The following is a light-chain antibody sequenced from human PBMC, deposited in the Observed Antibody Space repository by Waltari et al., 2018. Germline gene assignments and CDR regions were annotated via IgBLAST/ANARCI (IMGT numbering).Light chain of an antibody. J-gene: IGLJ1*01. CDR2: EVS. Sequence: QSALTQPPSASGSPGQSVTISCTGTSSDVGGYNYVSWYQQHPGKAPQLMISEVSKPPSGVPDRFSGSKAGNTASLTVSGLQAEDEADYYCSSYAGNNIYVFGAGTKVTVL. CDR1: SSDVGGYNY. CDR3: SSYAGNNIYV. V-gene: IGLV2-8*01.